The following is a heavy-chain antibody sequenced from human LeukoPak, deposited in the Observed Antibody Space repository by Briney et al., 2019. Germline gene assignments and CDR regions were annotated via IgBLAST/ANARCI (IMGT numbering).Heavy chain of an antibody. J-gene: IGHJ4*02. D-gene: IGHD1-1*01. CDR1: GFTFSNYW. CDR3: ARDFLHSPNCPGC. CDR2: ISTDGRFT. V-gene: IGHV3-74*01. Sequence: GRSLRLSCAASGFTFSNYWMHWVRLAPGKGPMWVSRISTDGRFTSYADSVKGRFTISRDNAENTLYLHMSSLRAEDTALYYCARDFLHSPNCPGCWGQGTLVTVSS.